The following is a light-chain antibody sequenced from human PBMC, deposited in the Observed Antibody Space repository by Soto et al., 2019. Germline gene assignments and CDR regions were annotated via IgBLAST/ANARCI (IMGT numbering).Light chain of an antibody. Sequence: DIQITQSPSSLSPSVGDRVTITCRASQGIRNDLGWYQQKPGKAPKLLIYDASSLESGVPSRFSGSGSGTEFTLTISSLQPDDFATYYCQQYNSYWTFGQGTKVDIK. CDR2: DAS. J-gene: IGKJ1*01. CDR1: QGIRND. CDR3: QQYNSYWT. V-gene: IGKV1-17*01.